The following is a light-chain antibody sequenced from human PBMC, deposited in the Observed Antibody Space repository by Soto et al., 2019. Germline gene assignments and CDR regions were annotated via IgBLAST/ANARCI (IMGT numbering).Light chain of an antibody. CDR3: QRYNSYSPT. J-gene: IGKJ1*01. CDR1: QSISSW. Sequence: DIQMTQSPSTLSASVGDRVTITCRASQSISSWLAWYQQKPGKAPNLLIYDASSLESGVPSRFSGSGSGTDFTLTISSLQPDDFATYCCQRYNSYSPTFGQGTKVEIK. CDR2: DAS. V-gene: IGKV1-5*01.